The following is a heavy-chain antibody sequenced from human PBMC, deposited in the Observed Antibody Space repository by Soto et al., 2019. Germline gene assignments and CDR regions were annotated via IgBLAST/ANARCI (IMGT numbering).Heavy chain of an antibody. D-gene: IGHD4-17*01. CDR3: ARTLYGDTVDY. J-gene: IGHJ4*02. V-gene: IGHV1-8*01. CDR1: GYTFTSYD. CDR2: MNPNSGNT. Sequence: QVQLVQSGAEAKKPGASVKVSCKASGYTFTSYDINWVRQATGQGLEWMGWMNPNSGNTGFGHKFQGRVTMTRNTSIGTAYTELSSLRSEDTAVYYCARTLYGDTVDYWGQGTLVTASS.